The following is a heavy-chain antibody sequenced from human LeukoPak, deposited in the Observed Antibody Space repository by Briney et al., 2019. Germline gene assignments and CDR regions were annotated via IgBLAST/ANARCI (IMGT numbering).Heavy chain of an antibody. D-gene: IGHD3-22*01. CDR2: IYYSGST. J-gene: IGHJ1*01. CDR3: ARELLWGYYYDSSGYYSDGYFQH. CDR1: GGSISSGDYY. Sequence: PSQTLSLTCTVSGGSISSGDYYWSWIRQPPGKGLEWIGYIYYSGSTYYNPSLKSRVTISVDTSKNQFSLKLSSVTAADTAVYYCARELLWGYYYDSSGYYSDGYFQHWGRGTLVTVSS. V-gene: IGHV4-30-4*01.